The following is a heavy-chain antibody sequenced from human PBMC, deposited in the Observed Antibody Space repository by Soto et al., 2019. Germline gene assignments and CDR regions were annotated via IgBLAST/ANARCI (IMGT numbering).Heavy chain of an antibody. CDR3: AKGEKYIGRIFDY. CDR1: GDSVSSNSAG. Sequence: SQTLSLTCVITGDSVSSNSAGWSWVRQSPSRGLEWLGRTYYRSKWYYEYAVSVRGRITINPHTSKNQYSLQLNSVTPEDTAVYFRAKGEKYIGRIFDYWGQGTLVTFSS. D-gene: IGHD1-26*01. V-gene: IGHV6-1*01. J-gene: IGHJ4*01. CDR2: TYYRSKWYY.